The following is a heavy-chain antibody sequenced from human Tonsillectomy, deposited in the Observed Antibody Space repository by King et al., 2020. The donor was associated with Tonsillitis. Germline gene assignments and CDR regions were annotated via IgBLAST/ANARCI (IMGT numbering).Heavy chain of an antibody. CDR1: GYTFTSHD. V-gene: IGHV1-8*01. Sequence: VQLVESGAEVRKPGASVKVSCKASGYTFTSHDINWVRQATGQGLEWMGWMNPNSGNTGYAQKFQGRVTMTRNTSISTDYMELSSLRFEDTAVYYCARVPTDTIYYCYGGMDVWGQGTTVTVSS. J-gene: IGHJ6*02. CDR3: ARVPTDTIYYCYGGMDV. CDR2: MNPNSGNT.